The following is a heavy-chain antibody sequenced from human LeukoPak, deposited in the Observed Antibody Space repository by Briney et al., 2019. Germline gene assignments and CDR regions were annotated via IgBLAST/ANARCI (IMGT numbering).Heavy chain of an antibody. CDR1: GGTFSSYA. J-gene: IGHJ4*02. D-gene: IGHD6-13*01. CDR2: IIPIFCTA. Sequence: ASVKVSCKASGGTFSSYAISWVRQAPGQGLEWMGGIIPIFCTANYAQKFQGRVTITTDASTSTAYMELSSLRSEDTAVYYCASGRQIAAAGLDYWGQGTLVTVSS. V-gene: IGHV1-69*05. CDR3: ASGRQIAAAGLDY.